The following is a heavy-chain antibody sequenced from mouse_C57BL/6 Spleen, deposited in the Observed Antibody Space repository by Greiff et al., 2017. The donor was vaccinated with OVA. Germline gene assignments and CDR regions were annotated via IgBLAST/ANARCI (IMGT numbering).Heavy chain of an antibody. V-gene: IGHV1-15*01. J-gene: IGHJ4*01. CDR3: TRVTTLYYYAMDY. D-gene: IGHD2-3*01. CDR1: GYTFTDYE. CDR2: IDPETGGT. Sequence: QVQLQQSGAELVRPGASVTLSCKASGYTFTDYEMHWVKQTPVHGLEWIGAIDPETGGTAYNQKFKGKAILTADKSSSTAYMELRSLTSEDSAVDYCTRVTTLYYYAMDYWGQGTSVTVSS.